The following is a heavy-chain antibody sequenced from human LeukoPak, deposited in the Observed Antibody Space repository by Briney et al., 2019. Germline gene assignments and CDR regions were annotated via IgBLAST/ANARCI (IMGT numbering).Heavy chain of an antibody. Sequence: GGSQRLSCTASGFTVGDYAMSWVRQAPGKGLEWVGFIRSKAYGGTTEYAASVKGRFTISRDDSKSIAYLQMNSLKTEDTAVYYCTRRPYTRSYYYYMDVWGKGTTVTVSS. D-gene: IGHD3-10*01. CDR2: IRSKAYGGTT. CDR1: GFTVGDYA. J-gene: IGHJ6*03. V-gene: IGHV3-49*04. CDR3: TRRPYTRSYYYYMDV.